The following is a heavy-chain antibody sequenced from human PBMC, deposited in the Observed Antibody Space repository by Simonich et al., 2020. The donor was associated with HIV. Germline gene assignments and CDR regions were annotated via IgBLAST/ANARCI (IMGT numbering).Heavy chain of an antibody. D-gene: IGHD6-13*01. CDR1: GYSISSGYY. V-gene: IGHV4-38-2*01. CDR3: ARVMQQQLDRYYYYGMDV. Sequence: QVQLQESGPGLVKPSATLSLTCAVSGYSISSGYYWGWIRQPPGKGLEWIGSIYHSGSTYDNPSLKSRVTISVDTSKNQFSLKLSSVTAADTAVYYCARVMQQQLDRYYYYGMDVWGQGTTVTVSS. CDR2: IYHSGST. J-gene: IGHJ6*02.